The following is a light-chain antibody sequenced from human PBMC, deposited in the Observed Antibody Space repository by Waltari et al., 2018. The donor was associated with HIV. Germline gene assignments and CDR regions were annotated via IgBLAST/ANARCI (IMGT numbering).Light chain of an antibody. V-gene: IGKV3-11*01. Sequence: VLTQSPDVVSLSPGDTATLSCGASESLINFLAWYQQKPGQAPRLLIHDISNRATGVPARFVGAGSGTDFTLTIVGLEPEDFAIYYCQHRSKRLYTFGPGTTVEL. CDR3: QHRSKRLYT. CDR2: DIS. J-gene: IGKJ2*01. CDR1: ESLINF.